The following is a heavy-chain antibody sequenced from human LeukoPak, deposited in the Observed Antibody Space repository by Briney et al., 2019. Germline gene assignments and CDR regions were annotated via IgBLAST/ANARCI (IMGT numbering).Heavy chain of an antibody. J-gene: IGHJ1*01. D-gene: IGHD3-22*01. V-gene: IGHV4-61*02. Sequence: PSETLSLTCTVSGGSISSGSYYWRWIRQPAGKGLEWIGRIYTSGSTNYNPSLKSRVTISVDTSKNQFSLKLSSVTAADTALYYCARSSGYYFEYFHHWGQGTLVTVSS. CDR2: IYTSGST. CDR3: ARSSGYYFEYFHH. CDR1: GGSISSGSYY.